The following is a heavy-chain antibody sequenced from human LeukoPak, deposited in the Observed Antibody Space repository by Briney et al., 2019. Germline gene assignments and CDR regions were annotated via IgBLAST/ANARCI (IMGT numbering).Heavy chain of an antibody. J-gene: IGHJ4*02. CDR1: GFTFSSYD. CDR3: ARAMVRGEFDY. Sequence: PGGSLRLSCAASGFTFSSYDMHWVRHATGKGLEWVSAIGTAGDTYYPGSVKGRFTISRENAKNSLYLQMNSLRAGDTAVYYCARAMVRGEFDYWGQGTLVTVSS. V-gene: IGHV3-13*01. D-gene: IGHD3-10*01. CDR2: IGTAGDT.